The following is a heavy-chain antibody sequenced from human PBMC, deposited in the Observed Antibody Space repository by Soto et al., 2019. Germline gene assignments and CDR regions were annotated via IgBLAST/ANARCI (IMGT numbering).Heavy chain of an antibody. CDR1: GGSISSSSYY. CDR2: IYYSGST. Sequence: PSETLSLTCTVSGGSISSSSYYWGWIRQPPGKGLEWIGSIYYSGSTYYNPSLKSRVTISVDTSKNQFSLKLSSVTAADTAVYYCARHGIAAADNWFDPRGQGTLVTVSS. V-gene: IGHV4-39*01. CDR3: ARHGIAAADNWFDP. J-gene: IGHJ5*02. D-gene: IGHD6-13*01.